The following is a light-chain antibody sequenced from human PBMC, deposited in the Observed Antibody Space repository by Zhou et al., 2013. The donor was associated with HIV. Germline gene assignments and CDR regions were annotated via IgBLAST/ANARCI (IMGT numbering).Light chain of an antibody. J-gene: IGKJ4*01. V-gene: IGKV3-15*01. CDR1: QSVRSG. CDR3: QQYDNWPPLT. Sequence: ERVMTQSPSTLSLSPGERAILSCRASQSVRSGVAWYQQKPGQAPRLLIYDASTRATGIPPRFSGSGSGTEFILTISSLQPEDFAVYYCQQYDNWPPLTFGGGTRVEI. CDR2: DAS.